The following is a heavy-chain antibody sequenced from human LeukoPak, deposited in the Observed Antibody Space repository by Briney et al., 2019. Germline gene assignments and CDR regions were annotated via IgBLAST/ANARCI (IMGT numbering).Heavy chain of an antibody. CDR2: SHPVNSDT. CDR3: ARHQYYYDSSGNYGWFDS. D-gene: IGHD3-22*01. CDR1: GFNFTAYW. J-gene: IGHJ5*01. V-gene: IGHV5-51*01. Sequence: GESLKIFCKGTGFNFTAYWIAWVRQVPGKGREWMGISHPVNSDTKYSTAFQGQVTISADKSTSTAYLLWSSLKASDNAMYYCARHQYYYDSSGNYGWFDSWGQGTLVTVSS.